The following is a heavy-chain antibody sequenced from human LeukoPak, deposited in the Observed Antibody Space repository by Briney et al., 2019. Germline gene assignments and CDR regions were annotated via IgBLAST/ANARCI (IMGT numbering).Heavy chain of an antibody. CDR3: ARDLELGEDYYGMDV. V-gene: IGHV3-21*01. Sequence: GGSLRLSCAASGFTFSSYSMNWVRQAPGKGLEWVSSISSSGSYTYYADSVKGRFTISRDNAKNSLYLQMNSLRAEDTVVYYCARDLELGEDYYGMDVWGQGTTVTVSS. CDR2: ISSSGSYT. D-gene: IGHD3-16*01. CDR1: GFTFSSYS. J-gene: IGHJ6*02.